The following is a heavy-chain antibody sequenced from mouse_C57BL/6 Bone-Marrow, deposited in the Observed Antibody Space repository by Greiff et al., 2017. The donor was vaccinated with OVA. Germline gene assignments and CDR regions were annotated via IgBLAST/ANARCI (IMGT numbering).Heavy chain of an antibody. CDR1: GFNIKDDY. CDR3: TTVKYYYAMDY. V-gene: IGHV14-4*01. CDR2: IDPENGDT. Sequence: EVQLQQSGAELVRPGASVKLSCTASGFNIKDDYMHWVKQRPEQGLEWIGWIDPENGDTESASKFQGKATITADTSSNTAYLQLSSLTSEDTAVYYCTTVKYYYAMDYWGQGTSVTVSS. J-gene: IGHJ4*01.